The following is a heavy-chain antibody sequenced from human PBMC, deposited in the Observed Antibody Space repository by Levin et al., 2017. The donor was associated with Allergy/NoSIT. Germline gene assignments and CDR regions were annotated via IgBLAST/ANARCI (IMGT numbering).Heavy chain of an antibody. CDR1: GFTFSTSG. J-gene: IGHJ6*02. V-gene: IGHV3-33*01. Sequence: GGSLRLSCAASGFTFSTSGMHWVRQAPGKGLEWVAVIWDDGSEQYYADSVKGRFTISRDNSKNTLYLRMNSLRAEDTAVYYCARGGGAWVFDNDSYYYYTMDVWGQGTTVTVSS. CDR3: ARGGGAWVFDNDSYYYYTMDV. D-gene: IGHD1-1*01. CDR2: IWDDGSEQ.